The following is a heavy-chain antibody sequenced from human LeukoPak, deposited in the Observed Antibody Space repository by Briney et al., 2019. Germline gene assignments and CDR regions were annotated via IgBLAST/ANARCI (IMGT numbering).Heavy chain of an antibody. Sequence: HAGGSLRLSCAASGFTFSSYGMPWVRQAPGKGLEWVAVIWYDGSNKYYADSVKGRFTISRDNSKNTLYLQMNSLRAEDTAVYYCARESHSSSWYGYYYYGMDVWGQGTTVTVSS. CDR1: GFTFSSYG. CDR3: ARESHSSSWYGYYYYGMDV. J-gene: IGHJ6*02. CDR2: IWYDGSNK. V-gene: IGHV3-33*01. D-gene: IGHD6-13*01.